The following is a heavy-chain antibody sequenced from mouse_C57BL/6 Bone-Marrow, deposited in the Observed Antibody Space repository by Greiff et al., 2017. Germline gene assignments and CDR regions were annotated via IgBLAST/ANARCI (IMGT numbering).Heavy chain of an antibody. V-gene: IGHV14-2*01. D-gene: IGHD1-1*01. CDR3: ASTVVSKDWYFAV. CDR2: IGPEDGET. CDR1: GFNIRDYD. J-gene: IGHJ1*03. Sequence: EVQLLESGAGLVKPGASVKLSCTASGFNIRDYDMHWVRQRTEQGLEWIGRIGPEDGETKYAAKVQGRATISADTSNNTAYLQLSRLTSEDTAVYYCASTVVSKDWYFAVWGTGTPVTVS.